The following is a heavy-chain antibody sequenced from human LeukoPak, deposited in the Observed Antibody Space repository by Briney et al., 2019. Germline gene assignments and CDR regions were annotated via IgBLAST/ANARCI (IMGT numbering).Heavy chain of an antibody. V-gene: IGHV3-33*08. D-gene: IGHD3-16*01. CDR2: IWSDGNNG. CDR3: ARARGLGFTMGYFGS. J-gene: IGHJ4*02. CDR1: GFTFSSYG. Sequence: GGSLRLSCAASGFTFSSYGMHWVRQAPGKGLEWVAIIWSDGNNGYYADSVKGRFTISRDNSKNTVYLQMSSLRAEDTAVYYCARARGLGFTMGYFGSWGQGTLVTVFS.